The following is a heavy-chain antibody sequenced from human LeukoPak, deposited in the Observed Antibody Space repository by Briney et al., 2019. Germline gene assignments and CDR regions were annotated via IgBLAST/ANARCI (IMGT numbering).Heavy chain of an antibody. V-gene: IGHV4-59*01. CDR1: GGSISSYY. CDR3: ARFAYCGGHCWYYFDY. D-gene: IGHD2-21*02. CDR2: IYSSGST. Sequence: ETLSLTCTVSGGSISSYYWSWIRQPPGKGLEWIGYIYSSGSTNYNPSLKSRITISVDTSKNQFSLKLSSVTAADTAVYYCARFAYCGGHCWYYFDYWGQGSLVTVSS. J-gene: IGHJ4*02.